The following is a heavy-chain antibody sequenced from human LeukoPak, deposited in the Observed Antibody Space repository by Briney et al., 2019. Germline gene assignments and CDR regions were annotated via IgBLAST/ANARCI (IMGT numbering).Heavy chain of an antibody. J-gene: IGHJ4*02. D-gene: IGHD6-13*01. V-gene: IGHV4-39*07. CDR2: IYYSGST. CDR3: ARGLSGYSSSWCFDY. Sequence: SETLTLTCTVSGGSISSSSYYWGWIRQPPGKGLEWIGSIYYSGSTYYNPSLKSRVTISVDTSKNQFSLKLSSVTAADTAVYYCARGLSGYSSSWCFDYWGQGTLVTVSS. CDR1: GGSISSSSYY.